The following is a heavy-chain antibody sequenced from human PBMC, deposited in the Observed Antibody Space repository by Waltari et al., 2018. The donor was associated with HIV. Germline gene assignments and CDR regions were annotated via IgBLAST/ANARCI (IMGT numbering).Heavy chain of an antibody. V-gene: IGHV4-31*03. CDR2: LFYSGSN. CDR1: GGSIDSGGCS. J-gene: IGHJ3*02. Sequence: QVQLQESGPGLVKPSQTLSLTCTVSGGSIDSGGCSWSGIRQHPGKGLEWTGYLFYSGSNYYSPFLKSRVTRSIDTSDNQLSLRLSSVTAADTAVYYCARGITIFGVGDAFDIWGQGTMVTVSS. D-gene: IGHD3-3*01. CDR3: ARGITIFGVGDAFDI.